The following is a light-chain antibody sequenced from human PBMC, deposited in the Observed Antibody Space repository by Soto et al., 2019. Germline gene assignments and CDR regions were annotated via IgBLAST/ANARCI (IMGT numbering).Light chain of an antibody. Sequence: QSVLTQPASVSVSPVQSSTISCTGTSSDVVSYNLVSWYQQHTGKAPKLMIYEGSKRPSGVSNRFSGSKSGNTASLTSYGLQAEDEADYYCCSYAGSSTWVFGGGTKLTVL. J-gene: IGLJ3*02. CDR2: EGS. V-gene: IGLV2-23*01. CDR1: SSDVVSYNL. CDR3: CSYAGSSTWV.